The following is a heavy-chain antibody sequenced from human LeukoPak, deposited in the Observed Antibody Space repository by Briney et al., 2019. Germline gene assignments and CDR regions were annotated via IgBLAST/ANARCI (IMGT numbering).Heavy chain of an antibody. V-gene: IGHV3-21*01. D-gene: IGHD3-22*01. J-gene: IGHJ4*02. CDR3: AISYYYDSSGYYYDREVDY. CDR2: ISSSSSYI. CDR1: GFTFSSYS. Sequence: GGSLRLSCAASGFTFSSYSMNWVRQASGKGLEWVSSISSSSSYIYYADSVKGRFTISRDNAKNSLYLQMNSLRAEDTAVYYCAISYYYDSSGYYYDREVDYWGQGTLVTVSS.